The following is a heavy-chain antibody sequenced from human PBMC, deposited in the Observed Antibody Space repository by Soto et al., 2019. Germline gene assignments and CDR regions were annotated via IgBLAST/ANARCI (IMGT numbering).Heavy chain of an antibody. CDR2: INHSGST. CDR1: GGSFSGYY. J-gene: IGHJ6*02. D-gene: IGHD6-13*01. Sequence: KPSETLSLTCAVYGGSFSGYYWSWIRQPPGKGLEWIGEINHSGSTNYNPSLKSRVTISVDTSKNQFPLKLSSVTAADTAVYYCARGSTAAGDGMDVWGQGTTVTVSS. V-gene: IGHV4-34*01. CDR3: ARGSTAAGDGMDV.